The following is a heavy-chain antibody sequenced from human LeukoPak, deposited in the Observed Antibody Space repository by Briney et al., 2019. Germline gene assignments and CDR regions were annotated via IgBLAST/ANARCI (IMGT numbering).Heavy chain of an antibody. J-gene: IGHJ4*02. V-gene: IGHV1-18*01. D-gene: IGHD6-19*01. CDR1: GYTFTSYH. CDR2: IGAYNDNT. Sequence: ASVKVSCKASGYTFTSYHITWVRQAPGQGLEWMGWIGAYNDNTNYAQKLQGRVTMTTDTSTRTAYMELRSLRSDDTAVYYCAREGSSGWYYFDYWGQGTLVTVSS. CDR3: AREGSSGWYYFDY.